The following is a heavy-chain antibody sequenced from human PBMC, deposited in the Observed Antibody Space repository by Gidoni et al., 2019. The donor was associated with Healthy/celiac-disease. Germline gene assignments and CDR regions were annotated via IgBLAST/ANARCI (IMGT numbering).Heavy chain of an antibody. V-gene: IGHV1-69*06. D-gene: IGHD1-26*01. Sequence: QVQLVQSGAEVKKPGSSVKVSCKASGGTFSSYAISWVRQAPGQGLEWMGGIIPIFGTANYAQKFQGRVTITADKSTSTAYMELSSLRSEDTAVYYCARDLGGSYRYYYYGMDVWGQGTTVTVSS. CDR1: GGTFSSYA. CDR3: ARDLGGSYRYYYYGMDV. CDR2: IIPIFGTA. J-gene: IGHJ6*02.